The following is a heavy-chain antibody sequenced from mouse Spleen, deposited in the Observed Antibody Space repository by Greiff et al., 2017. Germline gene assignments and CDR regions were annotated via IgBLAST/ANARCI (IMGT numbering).Heavy chain of an antibody. CDR2: INPNNGGT. Sequence: VQLQQSGPELVKPGASVKISCKASGYTFTDSYMNWVKQSHGKSLEWIGDINPNNGGTSYNQKFKGKATLTVDKSSSTAYMELRSLTSEDSAVYYCARRGFAYWGQGTLVTVSA. J-gene: IGHJ3*01. CDR1: GYTFTDSY. V-gene: IGHV1-26*01. CDR3: ARRGFAY.